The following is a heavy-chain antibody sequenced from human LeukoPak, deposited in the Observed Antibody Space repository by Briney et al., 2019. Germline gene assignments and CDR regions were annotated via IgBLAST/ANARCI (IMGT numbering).Heavy chain of an antibody. CDR2: INTNTGNP. V-gene: IGHV7-4-1*02. D-gene: IGHD5-24*01. CDR3: ARDKSWRGWLQLPGDDAFDI. J-gene: IGHJ3*02. Sequence: ASVKVSCKASGYTFTSYAINWVRQAPGQGLEWMGWINTNTGNPTYAQGFTGRFVFSLDASVSTAYLQISSLKAEDTAVYYCARDKSWRGWLQLPGDDAFDIWGQGTMVTVSS. CDR1: GYTFTSYA.